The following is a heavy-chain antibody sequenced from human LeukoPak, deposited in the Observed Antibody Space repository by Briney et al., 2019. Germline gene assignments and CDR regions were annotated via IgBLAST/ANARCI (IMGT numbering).Heavy chain of an antibody. CDR1: GYTFTNYD. Sequence: ASVTVSFKASGYTFTNYDINWVGQAPGQGGEGMGWMNPNSGNTGYTQKFQGRVTITRNTSKSKDYMELSSLRAADTDVYYCARGQSITMVRGVKITYFHYWGQGTLVTVS. D-gene: IGHD3-10*01. CDR2: MNPNSGNT. CDR3: ARGQSITMVRGVKITYFHY. V-gene: IGHV1-8*01. J-gene: IGHJ4*02.